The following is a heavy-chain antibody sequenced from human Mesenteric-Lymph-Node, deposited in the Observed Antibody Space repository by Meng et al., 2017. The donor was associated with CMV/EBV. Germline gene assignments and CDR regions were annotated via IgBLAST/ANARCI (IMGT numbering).Heavy chain of an antibody. Sequence: GESLKISCKGSGDTFANFWIAWVRQMPGKGLEWMGVIYPSDSDTRYSPSFQGQVTISADRSITTAYLQWSRLKASDTAMYYCARANCGADCHPNYWGQRTLVTVSS. J-gene: IGHJ4*02. CDR2: IYPSDSDT. D-gene: IGHD2-21*01. V-gene: IGHV5-51*01. CDR3: ARANCGADCHPNY. CDR1: GDTFANFW.